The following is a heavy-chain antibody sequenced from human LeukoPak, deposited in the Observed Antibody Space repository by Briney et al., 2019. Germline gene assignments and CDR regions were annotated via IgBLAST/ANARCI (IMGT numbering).Heavy chain of an antibody. D-gene: IGHD3-22*01. CDR1: GYTFTSYD. CDR2: MNPNSGNT. V-gene: IGHV1-8*01. Sequence: GASVKVSCKASGYTFTSYDINWARQATGQGLEWMGWMNPNSGNTGYAQKFQGRVTMTRNTSISTAYMELSSLRSEDAAVYYCARGSYYYDSSGPSGDYWGQGTLVTVSS. CDR3: ARGSYYYDSSGPSGDY. J-gene: IGHJ4*02.